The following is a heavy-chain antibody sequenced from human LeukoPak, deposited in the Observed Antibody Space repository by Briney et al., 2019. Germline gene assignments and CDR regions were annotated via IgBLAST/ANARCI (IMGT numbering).Heavy chain of an antibody. CDR3: ARTYYYGSGSYSTPGY. D-gene: IGHD3-10*01. Sequence: ASVKVSCKASGYTFTGYYMHWVRQAPGQGLEWMGWINPNSGGTNYAQKLQGRVTMTRDTSISTVYMELSRLRSDDTAVYYCARTYYYGSGSYSTPGYWGQGTLVTVSS. CDR1: GYTFTGYY. V-gene: IGHV1-2*02. CDR2: INPNSGGT. J-gene: IGHJ4*02.